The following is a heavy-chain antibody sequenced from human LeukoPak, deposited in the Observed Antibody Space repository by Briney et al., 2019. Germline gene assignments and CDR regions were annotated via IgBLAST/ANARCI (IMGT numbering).Heavy chain of an antibody. CDR1: GYIFTSYW. D-gene: IGHD2-15*01. CDR2: IYPSDSDT. J-gene: IGHJ4*02. V-gene: IGHV5-51*01. CDR3: ARQGSGYLNY. Sequence: GESLKISCKASGYIFTSYWIGWVRQLPGKGLEWMGIIYPSDSDTRYSPSFQGQVTISADKSITTAYLQWSSLKASDTAMYYCARQGSGYLNYWGQGTLVTVSS.